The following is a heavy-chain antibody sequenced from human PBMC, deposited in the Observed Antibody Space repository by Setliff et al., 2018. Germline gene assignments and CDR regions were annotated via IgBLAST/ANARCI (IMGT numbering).Heavy chain of an antibody. V-gene: IGHV4-39*01. CDR2: ISSSGTS. CDR1: DDSIYSDYYF. J-gene: IGHJ4*02. CDR3: AREGRWDYSYPIY. Sequence: PSETLSLTCSVSDDSIYSDYYFWGWIRQPPGKGLEWIGTISSSGTSKYNSSLGGRATLSIDVPERQFALRLSSVTDADTAVYFCAREGRWDYSYPIYWGQGILVTVSS. D-gene: IGHD4-4*01.